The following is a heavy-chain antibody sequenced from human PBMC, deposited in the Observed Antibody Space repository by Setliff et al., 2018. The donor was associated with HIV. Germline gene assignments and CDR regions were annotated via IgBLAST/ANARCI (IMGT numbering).Heavy chain of an antibody. CDR1: GYTFTDYA. J-gene: IGHJ3*02. CDR3: AREPIGGDDAFDI. Sequence: SVKVSCKASGYTFTDYAIHWVRQAPGRRLEWMGWINPGNGNTKYSQKFQGRVTITRDTSATTAYMELSSLRSEDTAIFYCAREPIGGDDAFDIWGQGTMVTVSS. CDR2: INPGNGNT. V-gene: IGHV1-3*01. D-gene: IGHD2-21*02.